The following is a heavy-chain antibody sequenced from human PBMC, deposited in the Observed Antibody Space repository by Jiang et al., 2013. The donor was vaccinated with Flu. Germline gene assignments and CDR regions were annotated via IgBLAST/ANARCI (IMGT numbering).Heavy chain of an antibody. V-gene: IGHV4-59*01. CDR1: GGSISPYY. J-gene: IGHJ4*02. CDR3: ARVSNIATRTIDF. D-gene: IGHD6-6*01. CDR2: VYYSGST. Sequence: PGLVKPSETLSLTCSVSGGSISPYYWSWIRQPPGKGLEWIGYVYYSGSTNYNPSLKSRVTISVDTSKNQFSLKLDSMTAADSAVYYCARVSNIATRTIDFWGQGTLVTVSS.